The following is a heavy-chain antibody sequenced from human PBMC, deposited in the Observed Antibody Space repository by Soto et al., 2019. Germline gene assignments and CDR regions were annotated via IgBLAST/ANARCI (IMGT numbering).Heavy chain of an antibody. J-gene: IGHJ4*02. D-gene: IGHD6-19*01. V-gene: IGHV4-61*01. CDR2: ISYSGST. CDR3: ARGRYSSGWFDF. CDR1: GDSVSSASYY. Sequence: SETLSLTCTVSGDSVSSASYYWDWILQPPGQGLEWIGYISYSGSTDYNPTLKGRVTISVDTSKNQFSLKLSSATAADTAVYYCARGRYSSGWFDFWGLGTRVTVSS.